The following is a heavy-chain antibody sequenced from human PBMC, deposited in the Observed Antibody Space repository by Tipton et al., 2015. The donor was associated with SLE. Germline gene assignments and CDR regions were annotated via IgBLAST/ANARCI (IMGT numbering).Heavy chain of an antibody. J-gene: IGHJ3*02. CDR2: IYYSGST. CDR3: ARDGGRAAAAGDDAFDI. CDR1: GGSISSLY. V-gene: IGHV4-59*11. Sequence: TLSLTCTASGGSISSLYWSWIRQLPGKGLEWIGYIYYSGSTNYHPPLKSRVTISVDTTKNQFSLKLSSVTAADTAVYYCARDGGRAAAAGDDAFDIWGQGTMVTVSS. D-gene: IGHD6-13*01.